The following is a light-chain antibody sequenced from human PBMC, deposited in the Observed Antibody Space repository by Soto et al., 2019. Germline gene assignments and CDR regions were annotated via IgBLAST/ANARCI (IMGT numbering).Light chain of an antibody. V-gene: IGLV2-14*01. CDR2: EVR. CDR1: MRDVGAYNL. CDR3: SSYTSNSTRV. J-gene: IGLJ1*01. Sequence: QSALTQPASVSGSAGQSITISCSGTMRDVGAYNLVSWYQQHPGTAPKLIIYEVRNRPSGISSRFSGSRSGNTASLTISGLQAEDEAEYYCSSYTSNSTRVFGTGTKLTVL.